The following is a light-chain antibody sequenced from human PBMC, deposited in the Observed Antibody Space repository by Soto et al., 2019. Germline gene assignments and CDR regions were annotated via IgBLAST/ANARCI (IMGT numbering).Light chain of an antibody. CDR1: STDVGGYNY. CDR3: CSYAGTSTFYV. J-gene: IGLJ1*01. V-gene: IGLV2-11*01. Sequence: QSVLTQPRSVSGSPGHSVTISCSGTSTDVGGYNYVSWYQQHPGRAPKPMIYDVSKRPSGVPDRFSGSKSGNTASLTISGLQADDEADYYCCSYAGTSTFYVFGTGTKVTVL. CDR2: DVS.